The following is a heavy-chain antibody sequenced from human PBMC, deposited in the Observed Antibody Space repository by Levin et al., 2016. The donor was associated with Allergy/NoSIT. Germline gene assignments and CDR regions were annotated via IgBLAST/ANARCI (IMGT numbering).Heavy chain of an antibody. J-gene: IGHJ4*02. Sequence: WIRQPPGKGLEWVAVISSDGSIEYYADSVRGRFTISRDNSRNTLYLQMNSLRAEDTALYYCAKSDGNGPEYWGQGTLVTVSS. CDR3: AKSDGNGPEY. CDR2: ISSDGSIE. D-gene: IGHD2-8*01. V-gene: IGHV3-30*18.